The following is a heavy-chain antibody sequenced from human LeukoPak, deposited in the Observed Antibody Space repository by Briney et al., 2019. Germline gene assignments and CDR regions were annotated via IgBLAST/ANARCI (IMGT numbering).Heavy chain of an antibody. Sequence: KPSETLSLTCTVSGGSTSSSSYYWGWIRQPPGKGLEWIGSIYYSGSTYYNPSLKSRVTISVDTSKNQFSLKLSSVTAADTAVYYCARRKPDHCSSTSCYQARNWFDPWGQGTLVTVSS. V-gene: IGHV4-39*01. CDR3: ARRKPDHCSSTSCYQARNWFDP. D-gene: IGHD2-2*01. CDR2: IYYSGST. CDR1: GGSTSSSSYY. J-gene: IGHJ5*02.